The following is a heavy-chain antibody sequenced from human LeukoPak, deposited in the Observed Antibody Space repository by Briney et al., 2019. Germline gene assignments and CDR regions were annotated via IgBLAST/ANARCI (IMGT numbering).Heavy chain of an antibody. CDR1: GFTFSSYA. CDR2: ISGSGGST. CDR3: AKGGRYFDWYPFDY. D-gene: IGHD3-9*01. Sequence: GGSLRLSCAASGFTFSSYAMSWVRQAPGKGLEWVSAISGSGGSTYYADSVKGRFTISRDNSKNTVYLQMNSLRAEDTAVYYCAKGGRYFDWYPFDYWGQGTLVTVSS. V-gene: IGHV3-23*01. J-gene: IGHJ4*02.